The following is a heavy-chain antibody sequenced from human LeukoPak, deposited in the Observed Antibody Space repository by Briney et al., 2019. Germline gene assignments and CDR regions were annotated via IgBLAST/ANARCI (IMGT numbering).Heavy chain of an antibody. CDR2: ISAYNGNT. D-gene: IGHD6-19*01. CDR1: GYTFTSYG. Sequence: ASVKVSCKASGYTFTSYGITRVRQAPGQGLEWMGWISAYNGNTNYAQKLQGRVTMTTDTSTSTAYVELRSLRSDDTAVYYCARERRVAVAGYFDYWGQGTLVTVSS. V-gene: IGHV1-18*01. CDR3: ARERRVAVAGYFDY. J-gene: IGHJ4*02.